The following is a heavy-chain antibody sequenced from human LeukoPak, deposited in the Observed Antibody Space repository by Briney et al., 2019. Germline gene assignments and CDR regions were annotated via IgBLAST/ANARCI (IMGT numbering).Heavy chain of an antibody. J-gene: IGHJ4*02. V-gene: IGHV4-30-4*01. Sequence: SETLSLTCTVSGDSINSADYYWRWIRQPPGKGLEWIVYGYYSGRTYYNPPLKSRLTISVDTSKNHFSLNLSSVTAADAAVYFCARDFRRRGASNYFDNWGQGTLVTVSS. CDR1: GDSINSADYY. CDR3: ARDFRRRGASNYFDN. CDR2: GYYSGRT. D-gene: IGHD2-2*01.